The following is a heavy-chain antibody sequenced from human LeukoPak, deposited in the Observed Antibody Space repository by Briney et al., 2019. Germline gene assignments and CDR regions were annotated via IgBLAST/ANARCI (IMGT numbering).Heavy chain of an antibody. CDR1: GGSISSYY. J-gene: IGHJ4*02. CDR2: IYTSGST. V-gene: IGHV4-4*07. Sequence: SETLSLTCTASGGSISSYYWSWIRQPAGKGLEWIGRIYTSGSTNYNPSLKSRVTMSVDTSKNQFSLKLSSVTAADTAVYYCARDKYYYDSSGYYSKFDYWGQGTLVTVSS. D-gene: IGHD3-22*01. CDR3: ARDKYYYDSSGYYSKFDY.